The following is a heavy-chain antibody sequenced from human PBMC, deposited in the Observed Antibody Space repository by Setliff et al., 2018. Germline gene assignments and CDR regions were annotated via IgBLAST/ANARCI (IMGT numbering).Heavy chain of an antibody. Sequence: ASETLSLTCAVYGGSFSGYYWSWIRQPPGKGLEWIGEINHSGSTNYNPSLKSRVTISVDTSKNQFSLNLSSVTAADTAVYYCARLGGSSTSGGFYYFYYYMDVWGKGTTVTVSS. V-gene: IGHV4-34*01. J-gene: IGHJ6*03. CDR2: INHSGST. D-gene: IGHD2-2*01. CDR3: ARLGGSSTSGGFYYFYYYMDV. CDR1: GGSFSGYY.